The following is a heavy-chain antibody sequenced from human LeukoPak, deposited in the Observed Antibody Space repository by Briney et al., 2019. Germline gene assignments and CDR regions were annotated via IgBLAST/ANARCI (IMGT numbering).Heavy chain of an antibody. D-gene: IGHD5-18*01. Sequence: GGSLRLSCAASGFTVSSNYMNWVRQAPGKGLEWVSYISSSGSTIYYADSVKGRFTISRDNAKNSLYLQMNSLRAEDTAVYYCARAPWIQLWLNGRVDYYYGMDVWGQGTTVTVSS. CDR1: GFTVSSNY. CDR3: ARAPWIQLWLNGRVDYYYGMDV. CDR2: ISSSGSTI. V-gene: IGHV3-48*03. J-gene: IGHJ6*02.